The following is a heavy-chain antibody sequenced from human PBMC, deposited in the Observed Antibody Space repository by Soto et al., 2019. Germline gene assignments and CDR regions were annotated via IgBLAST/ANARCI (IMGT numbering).Heavy chain of an antibody. CDR3: ARGPDYDFWSGEPTAYYFDY. CDR1: GGTFSSYA. J-gene: IGHJ4*02. D-gene: IGHD3-3*01. V-gene: IGHV1-69*13. CDR2: IIPIFGTA. Sequence: ASVKVSCKASGGTFSSYAISWVRQAPGQGLEWMGGIIPIFGTANYAQKFQGRVTITADESTSTAYMELSSLRSEDTAVYYCARGPDYDFWSGEPTAYYFDYWGQGTLVTVSS.